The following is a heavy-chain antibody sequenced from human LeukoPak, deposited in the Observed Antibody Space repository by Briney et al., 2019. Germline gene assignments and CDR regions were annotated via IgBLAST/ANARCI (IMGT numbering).Heavy chain of an antibody. Sequence: ASVKVSCKASGYTFTGYYMHWVRQAPGQGLEWMGWINPNSGGTNYAQKFRGRVTMTRDTSISTAYMELSRLRSDDTAVYYCARDWETDGVPAAMGIWGQGTMVTVSS. D-gene: IGHD2-2*01. J-gene: IGHJ3*02. CDR2: INPNSGGT. CDR3: ARDWETDGVPAAMGI. CDR1: GYTFTGYY. V-gene: IGHV1-2*02.